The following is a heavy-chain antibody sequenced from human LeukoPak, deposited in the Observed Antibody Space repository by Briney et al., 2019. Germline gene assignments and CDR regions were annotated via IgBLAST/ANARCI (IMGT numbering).Heavy chain of an antibody. V-gene: IGHV1-24*01. D-gene: IGHD2-2*01. CDR3: ATGIVVVPAATDDAFDI. CDR2: FDPEDGET. CDR1: GYTLTELS. Sequence: ASVEVSCKVSGYTLTELSMHWVRQAPGKGLEWMGGFDPEDGETIYAQKFQGRVTMTEDTSTDTAYMELSSLRSEDTAVYYCATGIVVVPAATDDAFDIWGQGTMVTVSS. J-gene: IGHJ3*02.